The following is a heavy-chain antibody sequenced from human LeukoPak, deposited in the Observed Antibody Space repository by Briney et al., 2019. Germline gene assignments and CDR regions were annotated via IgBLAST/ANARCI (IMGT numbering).Heavy chain of an antibody. D-gene: IGHD3-22*01. CDR1: GGTFSSYA. Sequence: SVKVSCKASGGTFSSYAISWVRQAPGQGLEWMGGIIPIFGTANYAQKFQGRVTITADESTSTAYMELSSLRSEDTAVYYCARDYYDSSGYYYTFDYWGQGTLVTVSS. CDR3: ARDYYDSSGYYYTFDY. J-gene: IGHJ4*02. V-gene: IGHV1-69*13. CDR2: IIPIFGTA.